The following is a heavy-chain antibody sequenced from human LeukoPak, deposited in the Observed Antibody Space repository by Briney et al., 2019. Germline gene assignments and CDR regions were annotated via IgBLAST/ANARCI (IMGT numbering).Heavy chain of an antibody. J-gene: IGHJ6*01. CDR3: AKMKGHPLPKYYMDV. Sequence: GGSLRPPCAASGFTFSGFAMSWVRRTPGKGLEWVSGISGTGDNTLYADSVKGRFTISRDDSKNTLYLEMNSLRAEDTAIYYCAKMKGHPLPKYYMDVWGQGTTVTVSS. V-gene: IGHV3-23*01. CDR1: GFTFSGFA. CDR2: ISGTGDNT. D-gene: IGHD1-26*01.